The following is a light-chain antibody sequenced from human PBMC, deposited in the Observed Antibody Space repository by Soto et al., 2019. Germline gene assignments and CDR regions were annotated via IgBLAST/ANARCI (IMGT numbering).Light chain of an antibody. J-gene: IGKJ5*01. CDR2: DTS. Sequence: EIVLTQSPATLSLSPGERATLSCRASQSVSRYLAWYQQRPGQAPRLLIYDTSIRATGIPARFSGSGSGTDFTVTISSLEPEDFAVYYCQQRLNWPPITFGQGTPLEIK. CDR1: QSVSRY. CDR3: QQRLNWPPIT. V-gene: IGKV3-11*01.